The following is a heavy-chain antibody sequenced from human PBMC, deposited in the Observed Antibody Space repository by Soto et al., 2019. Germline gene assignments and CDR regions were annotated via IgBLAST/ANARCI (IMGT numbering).Heavy chain of an antibody. V-gene: IGHV1-69*01. CDR3: AGHDYEGTDRDYYSDD. D-gene: IGHD4-17*01. J-gene: IGHJ4*02. CDR1: GATFSNFA. CDR2: IIPIFGTP. Sequence: QVQLVQSGAEVKKPASSVKVSCKASGATFSNFAVSWVRQAPGQGLEWMGGIIPIFGTPNYAERFQGRLTITADESTSTAYMELSMPKSEDTAVYYGAGHDYEGTDRDYYSDDWGQGTLVSVSS.